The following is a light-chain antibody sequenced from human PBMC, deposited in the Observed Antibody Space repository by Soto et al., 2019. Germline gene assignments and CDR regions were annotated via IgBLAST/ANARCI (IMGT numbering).Light chain of an antibody. V-gene: IGKV1-5*03. CDR1: QNINRW. CDR3: LQYNVYPLS. Sequence: DIQMTQSPSTLSASVGDRVTITCRASQNINRWLAWYQQRPGKAPNLLIHKASTLEVGVPSRFSGSASGTEFTLTISSLQPEDFAVYFCLQYNVYPLSFGGGTKVEIK. J-gene: IGKJ4*01. CDR2: KAS.